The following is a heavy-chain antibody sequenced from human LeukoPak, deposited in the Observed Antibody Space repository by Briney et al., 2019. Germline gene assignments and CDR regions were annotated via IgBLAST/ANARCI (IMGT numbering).Heavy chain of an antibody. Sequence: GGSLRLSCAASGFTVSSNYMSWVRRAPGRGLEWVSVIYSGGSTYYADSVKGRFTISRDNSKNTLYLQMNSLRAEDTAVYYCASNHGGNSGLGYYYYGMDVWGQGTTVTVSS. CDR2: IYSGGST. J-gene: IGHJ6*02. V-gene: IGHV3-66*01. CDR3: ASNHGGNSGLGYYYYGMDV. CDR1: GFTVSSNY. D-gene: IGHD4-23*01.